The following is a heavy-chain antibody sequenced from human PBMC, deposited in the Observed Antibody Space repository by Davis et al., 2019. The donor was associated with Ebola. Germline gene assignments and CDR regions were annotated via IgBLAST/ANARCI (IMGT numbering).Heavy chain of an antibody. V-gene: IGHV1-69*13. J-gene: IGHJ4*02. CDR2: IIPIFGTA. CDR3: ARPLGSSSKELGSFDY. CDR1: GGTFSSYA. D-gene: IGHD6-13*01. Sequence: SVKVSCKASGGTFSSYAISWVRQAPGQGLEWMGGIIPIFGTANYAQKFQGRVTITADESTSTAYMELSSLRSEDTAVYYCARPLGSSSKELGSFDYWGQGTLVTVSS.